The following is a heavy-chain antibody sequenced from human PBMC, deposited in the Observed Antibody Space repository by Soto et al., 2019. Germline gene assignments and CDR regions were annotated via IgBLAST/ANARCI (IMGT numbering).Heavy chain of an antibody. Sequence: PSETLSLTCTVSGGSISSGGYYWSWIRQHPGKGLEWIGYIYYSGSTYYNPSLKSRVTISVDTSKNQFSLKLSSVTAADTAVYYCARGLAARPPFYYYGMDVWGQGTTVTV. CDR1: GGSISSGGYY. D-gene: IGHD6-6*01. CDR3: ARGLAARPPFYYYGMDV. V-gene: IGHV4-31*03. J-gene: IGHJ6*02. CDR2: IYYSGST.